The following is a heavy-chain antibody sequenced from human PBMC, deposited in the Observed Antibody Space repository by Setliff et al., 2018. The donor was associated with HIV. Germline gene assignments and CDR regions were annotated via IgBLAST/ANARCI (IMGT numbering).Heavy chain of an antibody. V-gene: IGHV1-8*02. CDR3: ARGPNYYDSSGYYYRDAFDI. CDR2: MNPNSGNT. Sequence: GASVKVSCKASGYTSTSYDINWVRQATGQGLEWMGWMNPNSGNTGYAQKFQGRVTMTRNTSISTAYMELSSLRSEDTAVYYCARGPNYYDSSGYYYRDAFDIWGQGTMVTVSS. J-gene: IGHJ3*02. D-gene: IGHD3-22*01. CDR1: GYTSTSYD.